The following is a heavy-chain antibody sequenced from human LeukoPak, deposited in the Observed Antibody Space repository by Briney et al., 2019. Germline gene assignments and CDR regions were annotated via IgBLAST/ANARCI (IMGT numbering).Heavy chain of an antibody. CDR1: GYSFSTFG. CDR3: ARIAYSRDYYYVGVGKIFDY. Sequence: ASVKVSCKASGYSFSTFGITWVRHAPGQGLEWMGWISAYNGNTNYPQKFQRRVTMTTDTSTSTANMELRSLRSDDTAVYYCARIAYSRDYYYVGVGKIFDYWGQGTLVTVSS. D-gene: IGHD3-22*01. J-gene: IGHJ4*02. CDR2: ISAYNGNT. V-gene: IGHV1-18*01.